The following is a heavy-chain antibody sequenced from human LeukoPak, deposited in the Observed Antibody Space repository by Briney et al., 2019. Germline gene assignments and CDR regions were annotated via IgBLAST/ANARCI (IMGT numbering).Heavy chain of an antibody. Sequence: GGSLRLSCAASGFTFSSFAMHWVRQAPGKGLEWVAVISYDGSNKYYADSVKGRFTISRDNSKNTLYLQMNSLRAEDTAVYYCAREAPGGSYFDYWGQGTLVTVSS. D-gene: IGHD1-26*01. CDR3: AREAPGGSYFDY. J-gene: IGHJ4*02. V-gene: IGHV3-30-3*01. CDR2: ISYDGSNK. CDR1: GFTFSSFA.